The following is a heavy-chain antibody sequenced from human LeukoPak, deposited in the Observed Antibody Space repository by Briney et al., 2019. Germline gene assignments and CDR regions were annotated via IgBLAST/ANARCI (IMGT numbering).Heavy chain of an antibody. J-gene: IGHJ3*02. CDR1: GFTFSDYY. D-gene: IGHD2-15*01. CDR3: ARPASGGDAFDI. V-gene: IGHV3-53*04. CDR2: ISFSGANT. Sequence: GGSLRLSCVASGFTFSDYYMSWIRQAPGKGLEWVSRISFSGANTYYADSVRGRFTISTHNSKNTLYLQMNSLRLEDTALYYCARPASGGDAFDIWGQGTMVTVSS.